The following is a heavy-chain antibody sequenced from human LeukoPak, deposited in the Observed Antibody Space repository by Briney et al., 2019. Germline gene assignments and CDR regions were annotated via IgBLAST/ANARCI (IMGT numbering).Heavy chain of an antibody. D-gene: IGHD3-22*01. CDR1: GFTFSSYG. Sequence: GGSLRLSCAASGFTFSSYGMHWVRQAPGKGLEWVAVIWYDGGNKYYADSVKGRFTISRDNSKNTPYLQMNSLRAEDTAVYYCARGPYDSSGYYYAHIDYWGQGTLVTVSS. J-gene: IGHJ4*02. CDR3: ARGPYDSSGYYYAHIDY. CDR2: IWYDGGNK. V-gene: IGHV3-33*01.